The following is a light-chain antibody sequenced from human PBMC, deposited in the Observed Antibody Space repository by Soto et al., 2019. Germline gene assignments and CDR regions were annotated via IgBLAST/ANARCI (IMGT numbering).Light chain of an antibody. CDR2: EVS. CDR1: SSDDGGYNY. J-gene: IGLJ2*01. V-gene: IGLV2-14*01. Sequence: QSVLTQPASVSGSPGQSITISCTGTSSDDGGYNYVSWYQQHPGKAPKLMIYEVSNRPSGVSNRFSGSKSGNTASLTISGLQAEDEADYYCSSYTSSSTPLFGGGTKVTVL. CDR3: SSYTSSSTPL.